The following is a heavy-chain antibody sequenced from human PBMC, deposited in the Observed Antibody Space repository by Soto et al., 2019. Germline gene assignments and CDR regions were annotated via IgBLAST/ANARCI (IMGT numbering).Heavy chain of an antibody. V-gene: IGHV3-30*02. D-gene: IGHD1-26*01. CDR2: IWYDGSNK. CDR1: GFTFISYG. Sequence: VGFLRVSCTAAGFTFISYGRRRIRQTPGKGLEWVAVIWYDGSNKYYADSVKGRFTISRDNSKNTLYLQMNSLRAEDTAVYYCAKDLGSGSYLFEAFDIWGPGTMVTVSS. J-gene: IGHJ3*02. CDR3: AKDLGSGSYLFEAFDI.